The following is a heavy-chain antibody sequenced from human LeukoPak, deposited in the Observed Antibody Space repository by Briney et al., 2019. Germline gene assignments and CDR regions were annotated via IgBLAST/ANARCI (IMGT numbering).Heavy chain of an antibody. CDR3: AKYSSSWHFDY. Sequence: ASVKVSCKASGYTFTSYAMHWVRQAPGQRLEWMGWINTGNGNTKFSQKFQGRVTITRGTSASTAYMELSSLRSEDTAVYYCAKYSSSWHFDYWGKRTLVTVSS. J-gene: IGHJ4*02. CDR2: INTGNGNT. D-gene: IGHD6-13*01. V-gene: IGHV1-3*04. CDR1: GYTFTSYA.